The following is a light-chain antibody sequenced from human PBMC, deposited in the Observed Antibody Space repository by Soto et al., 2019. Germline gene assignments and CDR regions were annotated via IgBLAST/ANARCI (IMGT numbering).Light chain of an antibody. CDR1: QSVTSH. V-gene: IGKV3-15*01. J-gene: IGKJ4*01. CDR3: QQYNNCPLT. Sequence: EIVMTQSPATLSVSPGERATLSCRASQSVTSHLAWYQQKPAQAPRLLISGASARATGIPARFSDSGSVTEFTLIISSLQSEDLAVYYCQQYNNCPLTFRGGPKVEIK. CDR2: GAS.